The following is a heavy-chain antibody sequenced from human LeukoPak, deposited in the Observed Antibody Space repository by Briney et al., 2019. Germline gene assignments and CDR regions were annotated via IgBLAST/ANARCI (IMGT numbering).Heavy chain of an antibody. Sequence: ETLSLTCTVSGGSISSYYWSWIRQPAGKGLEWIGRIYTSGSTNYNPSLKSRVTISVDTSKNQFSLKLSSVTAADTAVYYCARERVYSYGYPTYAFDIWGQGTMVTVSS. CDR1: GGSISSYY. V-gene: IGHV4-4*07. D-gene: IGHD5-18*01. J-gene: IGHJ3*02. CDR2: IYTSGST. CDR3: ARERVYSYGYPTYAFDI.